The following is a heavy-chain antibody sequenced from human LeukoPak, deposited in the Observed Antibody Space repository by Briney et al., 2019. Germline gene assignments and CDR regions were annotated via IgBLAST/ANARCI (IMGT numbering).Heavy chain of an antibody. Sequence: ASVKVSCKASGYTFTSYAMNWVRQAPGQGLEWMGWINTNTGNPTYAQGFTGRFVFSLDTSVSTAYLQMNSLRAEDTAVYYCARSFSGWPTSSPDYWGQGTLVTVSS. D-gene: IGHD6-19*01. V-gene: IGHV7-4-1*02. J-gene: IGHJ4*02. CDR1: GYTFTSYA. CDR3: ARSFSGWPTSSPDY. CDR2: INTNTGNP.